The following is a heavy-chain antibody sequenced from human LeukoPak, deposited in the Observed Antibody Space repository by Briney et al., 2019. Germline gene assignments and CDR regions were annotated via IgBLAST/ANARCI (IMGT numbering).Heavy chain of an antibody. CDR1: GFTFSSYA. CDR2: ISGSGGST. CDR3: AKKSYGDPRGLYYYGMDV. V-gene: IGHV3-23*01. J-gene: IGHJ6*02. Sequence: GGSLRLSCAAPGFTFSSYAMRWVRQAPGKGLEWVSAISGSGGSTYYADSVKGRFTISRDNSKNTLYLQMNSLRAEDTAVYYCAKKSYGDPRGLYYYGMDVWGQGTTVTVSS. D-gene: IGHD4-17*01.